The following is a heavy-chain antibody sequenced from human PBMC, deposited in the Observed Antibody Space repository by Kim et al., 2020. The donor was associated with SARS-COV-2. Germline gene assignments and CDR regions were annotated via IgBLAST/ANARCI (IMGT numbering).Heavy chain of an antibody. V-gene: IGHV3-23*01. J-gene: IGHJ4*02. CDR2: ISDSGGST. CDR1: GFTLSNYG. D-gene: IGHD3-3*01. CDR3: ARGQVEITLILAAIFSLRQCFEH. Sequence: GGSLRLSCAASGFTLSNYGMNWVRQAPGKGLEWVSSISDSGGSTKYADSVKGRFTISRDSSKNTLYLQMSSLRVEDTAVYFCARGQVEITLILAAIFSLRQCFEHWGQGTLVTVST.